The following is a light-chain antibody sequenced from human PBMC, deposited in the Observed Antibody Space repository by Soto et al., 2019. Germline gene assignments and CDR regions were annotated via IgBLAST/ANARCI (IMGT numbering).Light chain of an antibody. CDR3: SSFTSRFTFV. J-gene: IGLJ1*01. CDR2: EVT. Sequence: QSVLTQPASVSGSPGQSIAISCTGTRSDVGAYNYVSWYQQHPGKAPKLMISEVTNRPSGVSDRFSGSKSGNTASLTISGLQAEEEADYYRSSFTSRFTFVFGTGTKVTV. CDR1: RSDVGAYNY. V-gene: IGLV2-14*01.